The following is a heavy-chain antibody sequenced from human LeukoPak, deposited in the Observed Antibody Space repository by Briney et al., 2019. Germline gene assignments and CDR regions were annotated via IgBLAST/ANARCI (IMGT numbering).Heavy chain of an antibody. CDR2: FGAEDGET. CDR3: HAYYYGSGIDDDY. Sequence: ASVKVSCKVSGYTLTELSMHWVRQAPGKGLEWMGGFGAEDGETIYAQKFQGRVTMTEDTSTDTAYMELSSLRSEDTAVYYCHAYYYGSGIDDDYWGQGTLVTVSS. J-gene: IGHJ4*02. V-gene: IGHV1-24*01. D-gene: IGHD3-10*01. CDR1: GYTLTELS.